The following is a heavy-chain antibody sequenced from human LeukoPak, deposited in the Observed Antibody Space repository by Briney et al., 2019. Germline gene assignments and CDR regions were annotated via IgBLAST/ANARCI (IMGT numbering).Heavy chain of an antibody. J-gene: IGHJ5*02. CDR2: TSGSGGAT. V-gene: IGHV3-23*01. Sequence: GGSLRLSCAASGFTFSSNAMSWVRQAPGKGLEWVSGTSGSGGATYYADSVKGRFSISRANSKNTLYLQMNSLRAEDTAIYYCAKSPQWLVPSWFDPWGQGTLVTVSS. CDR3: AKSPQWLVPSWFDP. D-gene: IGHD6-19*01. CDR1: GFTFSSNA.